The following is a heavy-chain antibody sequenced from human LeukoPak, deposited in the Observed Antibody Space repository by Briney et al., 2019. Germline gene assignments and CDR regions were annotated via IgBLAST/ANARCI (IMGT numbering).Heavy chain of an antibody. CDR2: IWYDGSNK. CDR3: VRLDPWSGYPFDY. CDR1: GFTFSSYG. Sequence: PGRSLRLSCAESGFTFSSYGMHWVRQAPGKGLEWVAVIWYDGSNKYYADSVKGRFTISRDNSKNTLYLQMNSLRAEDTAVYYCVRLDPWSGYPFDYWGQGTLVTVSS. V-gene: IGHV3-33*01. J-gene: IGHJ4*02. D-gene: IGHD3-3*01.